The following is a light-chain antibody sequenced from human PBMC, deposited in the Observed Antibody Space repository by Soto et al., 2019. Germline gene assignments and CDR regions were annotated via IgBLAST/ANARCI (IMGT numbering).Light chain of an antibody. CDR3: TSYTGNTLVV. Sequence: QSALTQPASVSGSPGQSITISCTGTSSDVGNYKYVSWYQQHPGKAPKLMIYEVSNRPSGVSNRFSGSKSGNTASLTISGLQAEDETDYYCTSYTGNTLVVFGGGTKLTVL. V-gene: IGLV2-14*01. CDR2: EVS. CDR1: SSDVGNYKY. J-gene: IGLJ2*01.